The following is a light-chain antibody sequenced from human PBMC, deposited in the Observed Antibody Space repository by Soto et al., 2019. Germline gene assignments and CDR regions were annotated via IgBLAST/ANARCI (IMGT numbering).Light chain of an antibody. CDR1: SSNIGSNA. Sequence: QSVLTQPPSASGTPGQRVTISCLGSSSNIGSNAVSWYQHFPGTAPKVLIYSDDQRPSGVPDRFSGSKSGTSASLAISGLQAEDEADYFCAAWGDSLNTWVFGGGTKVTVL. J-gene: IGLJ3*02. CDR2: SDD. V-gene: IGLV1-44*01. CDR3: AAWGDSLNTWV.